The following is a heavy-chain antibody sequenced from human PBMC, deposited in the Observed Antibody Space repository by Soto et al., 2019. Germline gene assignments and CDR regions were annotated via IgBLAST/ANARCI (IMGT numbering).Heavy chain of an antibody. J-gene: IGHJ6*02. V-gene: IGHV5-51*01. CDR3: AKTSAAGKYYYGMDV. CDR2: IYPGDSAT. CDR1: GYSFINYW. D-gene: IGHD6-13*01. Sequence: PGESLKISCKGSGYSFINYWIGWVRQMPGKGLEWMGIIYPGDSATRYSPSFQGQVTISADKSISTAYLQWSSLKASDTAMYYCAKTSAAGKYYYGMDVWGQGTTVTVSS.